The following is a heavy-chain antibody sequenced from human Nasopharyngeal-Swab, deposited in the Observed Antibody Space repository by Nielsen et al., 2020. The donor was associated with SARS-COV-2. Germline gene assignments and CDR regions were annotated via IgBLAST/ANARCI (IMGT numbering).Heavy chain of an antibody. CDR2: ISGGSNFI. J-gene: IGHJ4*02. CDR1: GFRISGYY. Sequence: GGSLRLSCEASGFRISGYYMSWIRQAPGKGLEWVSSISGGSNFINYADSVKGRFTVPRDNAKKSLYLQMNSLRPEDTAVYYCARDISGYYPEFWGQGTLVTVSS. V-gene: IGHV3-11*06. D-gene: IGHD3-22*01. CDR3: ARDISGYYPEF.